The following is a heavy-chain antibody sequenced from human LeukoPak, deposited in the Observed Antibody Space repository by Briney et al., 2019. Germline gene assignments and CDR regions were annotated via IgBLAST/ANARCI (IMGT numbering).Heavy chain of an antibody. CDR3: ARAFWGGSFDI. CDR2: INHSGST. J-gene: IGHJ3*02. V-gene: IGHV4-34*01. CDR1: GGSFSGYY. D-gene: IGHD3-3*01. Sequence: SETLSLTCAVYGGSFSGYYWSWIRQPPGKGLEWIGEINHSGSTNYNPSLKSRFTISLDTSKNQFSLKLSSVTAADTALYYCARAFWGGSFDIWGQGTMVTVSS.